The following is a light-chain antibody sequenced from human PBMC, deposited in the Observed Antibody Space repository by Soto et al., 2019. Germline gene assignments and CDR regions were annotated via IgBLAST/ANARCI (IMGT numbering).Light chain of an antibody. V-gene: IGKV3-11*01. Sequence: SWSQVDPVTLSCSARQNVDKLLAWYQQRPGQPPRLLIFDSSNRATGVPVRFSGSGSGTVFTLTIGSLEPEDSAVYYCQQRKNGTPITFGQGTRLEI. CDR2: DSS. CDR3: QQRKNGTPIT. CDR1: QNVDKL. J-gene: IGKJ5*01.